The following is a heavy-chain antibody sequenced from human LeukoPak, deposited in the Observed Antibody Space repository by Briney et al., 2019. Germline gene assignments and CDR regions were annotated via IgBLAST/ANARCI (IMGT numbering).Heavy chain of an antibody. Sequence: NPSETLSLTCGVSGGSVSTMNWWSWVRQSPGKGLEWIGEIFHTGSTNYNPSLNSRVTISLDKSKNQFSLRLTSVTAADTAVYYCARGVSHYYDSSGYPVDYYGMDVWGQGTTVTVSS. CDR1: GGSVSTMNW. CDR3: ARGVSHYYDSSGYPVDYYGMDV. V-gene: IGHV4-4*02. D-gene: IGHD3-22*01. CDR2: IFHTGST. J-gene: IGHJ6*02.